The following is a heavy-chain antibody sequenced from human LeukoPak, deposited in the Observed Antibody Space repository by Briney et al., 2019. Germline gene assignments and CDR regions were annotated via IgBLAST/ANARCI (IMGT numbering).Heavy chain of an antibody. CDR3: AKDPYTAMATDYYYMDV. V-gene: IGHV3-33*06. CDR1: GFTFSSYG. Sequence: PGGSLRLSCAASGFTFSSYGMHWVRQAPGKGLEWVAVIWYDGSNKYYADSVKGRFTISRDNSKNTLYLQMNSLRAEDTAVYYCAKDPYTAMATDYYYMDVWGKGTTVTVSS. D-gene: IGHD5-18*01. CDR2: IWYDGSNK. J-gene: IGHJ6*03.